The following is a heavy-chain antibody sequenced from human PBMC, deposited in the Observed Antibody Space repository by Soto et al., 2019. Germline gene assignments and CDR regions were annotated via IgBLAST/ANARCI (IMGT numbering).Heavy chain of an antibody. CDR3: ASDMSLGYCIY. D-gene: IGHD2-15*01. J-gene: IGHJ4*02. Sequence: LQLLQSGAEVKNPGSSVKFSCKASGGTFSSYAISWVQRAPGQGLAWMGGMIPIFGTANYAQKFQGRVTITADESTSTDYMELSSLRSEDTAVDYCASDMSLGYCIYWGQGTLVTVSS. V-gene: IGHV1-69*01. CDR1: GGTFSSYA. CDR2: MIPIFGTA.